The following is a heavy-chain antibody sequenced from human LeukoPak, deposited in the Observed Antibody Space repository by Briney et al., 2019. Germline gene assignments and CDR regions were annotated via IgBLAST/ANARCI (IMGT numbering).Heavy chain of an antibody. V-gene: IGHV3-20*04. J-gene: IGHJ4*02. CDR2: INWNGGGT. CDR1: GFTFDDYG. D-gene: IGHD2-15*01. CDR3: ARVGSLRYYFDD. Sequence: PGGSLRLSCAAPGFTFDDYGMSWVRQAPGKGLEWVSGINWNGGGTGYADSVKGRFTISRDNAKNSLYLQMKSLRAEDTALYYCARVGSLRYYFDDWGQGTLVTVSS.